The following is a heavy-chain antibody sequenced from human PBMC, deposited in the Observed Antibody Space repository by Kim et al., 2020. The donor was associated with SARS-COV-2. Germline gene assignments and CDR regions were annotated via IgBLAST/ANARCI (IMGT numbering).Heavy chain of an antibody. CDR3: ARGNYDFWSGYYDYFDY. J-gene: IGHJ4*02. Sequence: FQGRVTITADKSTSTAYMELSSLRSEDTAVYYCARGNYDFWSGYYDYFDYWGQGTLVTVSS. D-gene: IGHD3-3*01. V-gene: IGHV1-69*04.